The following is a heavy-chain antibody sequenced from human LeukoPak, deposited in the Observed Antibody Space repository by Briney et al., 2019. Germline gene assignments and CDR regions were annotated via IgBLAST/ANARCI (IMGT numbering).Heavy chain of an antibody. D-gene: IGHD3-22*01. CDR3: ATPPSHYYDSSGYTDAFDI. V-gene: IGHV4-39*07. CDR1: GGSISSSSYY. Sequence: SETLSLTCSVSGGSISSSSYYWGWIRQPPGKGLEWIGSIYYSGSTYYNPSLKSRVTISVDTSKNQFSLKLSSVTAADTAVYYCATPPSHYYDSSGYTDAFDIWGQGTMVTVSS. CDR2: IYYSGST. J-gene: IGHJ3*02.